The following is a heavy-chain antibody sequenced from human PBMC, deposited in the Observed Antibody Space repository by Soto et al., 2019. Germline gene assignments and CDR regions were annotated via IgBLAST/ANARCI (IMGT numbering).Heavy chain of an antibody. Sequence: ASVKVSCKASGYTFTGYYMHWVRQAPGQGLEWMGWINSNSGGTNYAQKFQGRVTMTRDTSISTAYMELSRLRSDDTAVYYCARGSVLLWFGESPLGPYYFDYCGQGPLVTVSS. CDR3: ARGSVLLWFGESPLGPYYFDY. CDR1: GYTFTGYY. D-gene: IGHD3-10*01. CDR2: INSNSGGT. V-gene: IGHV1-2*02. J-gene: IGHJ4*02.